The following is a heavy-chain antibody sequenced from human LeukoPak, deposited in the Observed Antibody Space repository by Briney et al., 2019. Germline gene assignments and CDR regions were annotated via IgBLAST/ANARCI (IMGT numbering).Heavy chain of an antibody. CDR2: IRGRANSYAT. CDR3: IRHIPSVASCGGDCYSALGFDC. J-gene: IGHJ4*02. V-gene: IGHV3-73*01. D-gene: IGHD2-21*02. Sequence: TGGSLRLSCAASGFTFSGSAIHWVRQASGKGLEWIGRIRGRANSYATTYAASVKGRFTLSRDESKNTTYLQMNSLRTEDTAVYYCIRHIPSVASCGGDCYSALGFDCWGQGTLVTVSS. CDR1: GFTFSGSA.